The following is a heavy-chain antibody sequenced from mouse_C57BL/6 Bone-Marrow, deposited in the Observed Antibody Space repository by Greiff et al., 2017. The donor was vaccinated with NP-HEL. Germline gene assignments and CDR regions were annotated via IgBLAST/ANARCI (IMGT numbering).Heavy chain of an antibody. J-gene: IGHJ4*01. CDR3: ARNGNPYYYAMDY. V-gene: IGHV1-53*01. CDR1: GYTFTSYW. CDR2: INPSNGGT. D-gene: IGHD2-1*01. Sequence: QVQLQQPGTELVKPGASVKLSCKASGYTFTSYWMHWVKQRPGQGLEWIGNINPSNGGTNYNEKFKSKATLTVDKSSSTAYMPLSSLTSEDSAVDYCARNGNPYYYAMDYWGQGTSVTVSS.